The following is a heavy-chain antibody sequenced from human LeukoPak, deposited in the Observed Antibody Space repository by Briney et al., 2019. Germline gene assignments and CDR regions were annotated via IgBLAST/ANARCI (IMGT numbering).Heavy chain of an antibody. CDR3: AKDSYVSGRPLHTFDV. J-gene: IGHJ3*01. V-gene: IGHV3-23*01. CDR2: ISGDGAST. Sequence: GGSLKLSCAASGFTFAIHAMTWVRQAPGKGLEWVSGISGDGASTHYAESVKGQFTISRDNSQNTLFLQMNSLRVEDTAIYYCAKDSYVSGRPLHTFDVWGQGTMVTVSS. D-gene: IGHD3-10*01. CDR1: GFTFAIHA.